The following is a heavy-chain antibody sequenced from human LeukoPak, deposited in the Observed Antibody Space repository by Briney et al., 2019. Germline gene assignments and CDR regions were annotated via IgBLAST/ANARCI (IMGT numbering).Heavy chain of an antibody. D-gene: IGHD3-10*01. CDR1: GGSISSGSYY. V-gene: IGHV4-61*02. Sequence: SETLSLTCTVSGGSISSGSYYWGWIRQPAGTGLEWIGRIYTSGSTNYNPSLKSRVTISVDTSKNQFSLKLSSVTAADTAVYYCARASVLLWSHAFDIWGQGTMVTVSS. CDR2: IYTSGST. CDR3: ARASVLLWSHAFDI. J-gene: IGHJ3*02.